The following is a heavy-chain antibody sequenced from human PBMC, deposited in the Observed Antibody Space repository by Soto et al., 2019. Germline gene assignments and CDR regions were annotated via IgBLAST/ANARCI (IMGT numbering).Heavy chain of an antibody. CDR3: ERVGARNWFDP. Sequence: TSETLSLTCTVSGGSINSYYWSWIRQPPGKGLEWIGYIYYSGSTNYNPSLKSRVTISVDTSKNQFSLKLSSVTAADTAVYYCERVGARNWFDPWGQGTLVTVSS. J-gene: IGHJ5*02. CDR2: IYYSGST. CDR1: GGSINSYY. V-gene: IGHV4-59*01.